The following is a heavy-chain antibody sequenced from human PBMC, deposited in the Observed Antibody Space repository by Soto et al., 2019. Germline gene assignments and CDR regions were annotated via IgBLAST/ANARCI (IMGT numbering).Heavy chain of an antibody. Sequence: GASVKVSCKASGYTFTSYDINWVRQATGQGLEWMGWMNPNSGNTGYAQKFQGRVTMTRNTSISTAYMELSSLRSEDTAAYYCARSSYDSSGYYYSNDYWGQGTLVTVSS. CDR1: GYTFTSYD. V-gene: IGHV1-8*01. CDR3: ARSSYDSSGYYYSNDY. CDR2: MNPNSGNT. J-gene: IGHJ4*02. D-gene: IGHD3-22*01.